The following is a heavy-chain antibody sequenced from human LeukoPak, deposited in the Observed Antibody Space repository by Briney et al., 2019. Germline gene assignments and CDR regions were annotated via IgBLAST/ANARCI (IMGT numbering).Heavy chain of an antibody. CDR3: AREDYYGSGSYYNVFDY. Sequence: GASVKVSCKASGYTFTGYYMHWVRQAPGQGLEWMGWINPNSGGTNYAQKFQGRVTMTRDTSISTAYMELSRLRSDDTAVYYCAREDYYGSGSYYNVFDYWGQGTLVTVSS. CDR1: GYTFTGYY. V-gene: IGHV1-2*02. CDR2: INPNSGGT. D-gene: IGHD3-10*01. J-gene: IGHJ4*02.